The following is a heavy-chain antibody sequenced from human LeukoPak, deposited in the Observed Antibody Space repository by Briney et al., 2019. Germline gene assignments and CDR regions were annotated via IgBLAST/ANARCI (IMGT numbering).Heavy chain of an antibody. D-gene: IGHD4-17*01. J-gene: IGHJ4*02. Sequence: GGSLRLSCAASGFTFSRYSMNWVRQAPGKGLEWVSSISSDSSYIYYADSVKGRFTISRDNAKPSLYLQMNSLRAEDTAVYYCARGTTTVTTLGDYWGQGTLVTVS. CDR3: ARGTTTVTTLGDY. CDR1: GFTFSRYS. V-gene: IGHV3-21*01. CDR2: ISSDSSYI.